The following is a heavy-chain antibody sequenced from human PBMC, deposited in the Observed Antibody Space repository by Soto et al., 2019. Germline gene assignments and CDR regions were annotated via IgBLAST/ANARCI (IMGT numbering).Heavy chain of an antibody. J-gene: IGHJ6*03. V-gene: IGHV3-66*01. CDR3: ARDDVLFDGGRCYGVPLDV. CDR2: IQSGGPT. CDR1: GFTVSSKY. D-gene: IGHD2-15*01. Sequence: GGSLRLSCAASGFTVSSKYMSWVRQAPGKGLEWVSLIQSGGPTYYADSVKGRFTISRDTSENTVHLQMDSLRAEDTAVYYCARDDVLFDGGRCYGVPLDVWRKGTTVTV.